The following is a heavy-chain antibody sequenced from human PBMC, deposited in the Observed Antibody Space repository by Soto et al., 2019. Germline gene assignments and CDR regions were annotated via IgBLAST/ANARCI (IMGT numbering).Heavy chain of an antibody. CDR3: ARDTSNYFDY. D-gene: IGHD2-2*01. V-gene: IGHV1-18*01. CDR2: ISAYNGNT. CDR1: SYTFTSYG. Sequence: QVQLVQSGVEVKKPGASVKVSCKASSYTFTSYGITWVRRAPGQGLEWMGWISAYNGNTNYAQKLQGRVTMTTDTPTSTAYMELRSLRSDDTAIYYCARDTSNYFDYWGQGTLVTVSS. J-gene: IGHJ4*02.